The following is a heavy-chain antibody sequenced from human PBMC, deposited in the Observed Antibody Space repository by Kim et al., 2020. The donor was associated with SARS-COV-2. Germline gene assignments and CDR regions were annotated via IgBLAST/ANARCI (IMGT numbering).Heavy chain of an antibody. D-gene: IGHD2-21*01. CDR3: SRDWWWAFDI. V-gene: IGHV3-48*02. Sequence: LPAPGPVLDWVSFSGSRSSYADSVPCLFTISRDNAKNSLYLQIHSLRDEDTAVYYCSRDWWWAFDIWGQGTMVTVSS. J-gene: IGHJ3*02. CDR2: SGSRSS.